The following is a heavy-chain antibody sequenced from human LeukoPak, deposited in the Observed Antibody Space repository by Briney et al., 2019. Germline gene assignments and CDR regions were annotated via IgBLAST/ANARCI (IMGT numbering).Heavy chain of an antibody. J-gene: IGHJ4*02. CDR1: GYTFTSYD. CDR3: ARLSYGYDY. D-gene: IGHD5-18*01. Sequence: ASVKVSCKASGYTFTSYDINWVRQAPGQGIEGMGWMNPHSRNTVYPQKFQVRVTMTRNTSISTAYMELSSLRSEDTAVYYCARLSYGYDYWGQGTLVTVSS. CDR2: MNPHSRNT. V-gene: IGHV1-8*01.